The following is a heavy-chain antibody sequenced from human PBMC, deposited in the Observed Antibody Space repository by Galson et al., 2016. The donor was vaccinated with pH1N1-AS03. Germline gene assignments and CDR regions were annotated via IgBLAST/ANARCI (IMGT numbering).Heavy chain of an antibody. CDR3: ALPNSGGNAFEI. CDR1: GVSVTSSGVG. Sequence: PALVKPTQTLTLTCSVSGVSVTSSGVGVGWFRQPPGKALEWLALVYWDETRRYSPSLKNRPTITKDSYNNQVVLTVTSVDPMDIATYFCALPNSGGNAFEIWGPGTMVTVSS. CDR2: VYWDETR. J-gene: IGHJ3*02. D-gene: IGHD2/OR15-2a*01. V-gene: IGHV2-5*02.